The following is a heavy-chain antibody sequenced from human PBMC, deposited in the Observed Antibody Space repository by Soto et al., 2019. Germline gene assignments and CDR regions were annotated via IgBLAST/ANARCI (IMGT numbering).Heavy chain of an antibody. J-gene: IGHJ5*02. D-gene: IGHD3-3*01. CDR2: INHSGST. Sequence: SETLSLTCAVYGGSFSGYYWSWIRQPPGKGLEWIGEINHSGSTNYNPSLKSRVTISVDTSKNQFSLKLSSVTAADTAVYYCAATPIRITIFGVVITGNWFDPWGQGTLVTVSS. CDR3: AATPIRITIFGVVITGNWFDP. V-gene: IGHV4-34*01. CDR1: GGSFSGYY.